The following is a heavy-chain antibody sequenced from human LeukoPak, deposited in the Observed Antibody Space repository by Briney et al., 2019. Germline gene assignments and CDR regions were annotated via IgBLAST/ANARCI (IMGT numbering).Heavy chain of an antibody. D-gene: IGHD2-15*01. J-gene: IGHJ4*02. Sequence: SETLALICTVSGGSMTKVYWSWIRQPPGKGLEWIGYIHYSGTTSYNPSLKSRVTISVESKNQFSLKLRSVTAADTAVSYSARVDCSGAGCQALGIDYWGQGTLVTVSS. CDR1: GGSMTKVY. CDR2: IHYSGTT. CDR3: ARVDCSGAGCQALGIDY. V-gene: IGHV4-59*01.